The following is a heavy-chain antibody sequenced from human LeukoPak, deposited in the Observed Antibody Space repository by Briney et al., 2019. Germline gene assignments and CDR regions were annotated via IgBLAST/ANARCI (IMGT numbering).Heavy chain of an antibody. J-gene: IGHJ4*02. CDR1: GFTFSSYS. CDR2: ISSSSSYI. D-gene: IGHD1-26*01. Sequence: GGSLRLSCAASGFTFSSYSMNWVRRAPGKGLEWVSSISSSSSYIYYADSVKGRFTISRDNAKNSLYLQMNSLRAEDTAVYYCARGDMFDGGSYFIADYWGQGTLVTVSS. V-gene: IGHV3-21*01. CDR3: ARGDMFDGGSYFIADY.